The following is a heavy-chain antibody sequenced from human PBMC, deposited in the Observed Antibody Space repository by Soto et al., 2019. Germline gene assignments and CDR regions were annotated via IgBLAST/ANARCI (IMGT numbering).Heavy chain of an antibody. D-gene: IGHD2-2*01. J-gene: IGHJ5*02. Sequence: GESLKISCKGSGYSFTSYWIGWVRQMPGKGLEWMGIIYPGDSDTRYSPSFQGQVTISADKSISTAYLQWSSLKASDTAMYYCARHRNMDWSSTLYVWFDPWGQGTLVTVSS. CDR1: GYSFTSYW. V-gene: IGHV5-51*01. CDR2: IYPGDSDT. CDR3: ARHRNMDWSSTLYVWFDP.